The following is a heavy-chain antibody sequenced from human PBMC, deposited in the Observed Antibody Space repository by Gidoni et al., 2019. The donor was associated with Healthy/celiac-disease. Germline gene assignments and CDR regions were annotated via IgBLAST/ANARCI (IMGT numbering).Heavy chain of an antibody. CDR1: GGSFSGYY. D-gene: IGHD5-12*01. CDR2: INHSGST. J-gene: IGHJ3*02. Sequence: QVQLQQWGAGLLKPSETLSLTCVVYGGSFSGYYWSWIRQPPGKGLEWIGEINHSGSTNYNPSLKSRVTISVDTSKSQFSLKLSSVTAADTAVYYCASVFYGYNFAFDIWGQGTMVTVSS. CDR3: ASVFYGYNFAFDI. V-gene: IGHV4-34*01.